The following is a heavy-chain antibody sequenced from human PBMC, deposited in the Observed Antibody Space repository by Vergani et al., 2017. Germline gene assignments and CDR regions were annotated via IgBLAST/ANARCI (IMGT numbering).Heavy chain of an antibody. CDR1: GFTFSNYA. CDR3: VRDGKLMDS. Sequence: QVQLVEWGGGVVQPGGSLRLSCVASGFTFSNYAMNWVRQAPGKGLEWVAVVSHSVNNKYYAPSMKGRFTVSRDNSKNTVYLQMNNLRPEDTAFYYCVRDGKLMDSWGQGTLVTVS. CDR2: VSHSVNNK. V-gene: IGHV3-30*14. J-gene: IGHJ4*02.